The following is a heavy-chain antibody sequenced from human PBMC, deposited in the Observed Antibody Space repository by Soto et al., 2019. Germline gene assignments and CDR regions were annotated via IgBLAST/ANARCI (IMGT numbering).Heavy chain of an antibody. CDR1: GFTFSSYA. J-gene: IGHJ6*03. CDR2: ISSNGGST. Sequence: GGSLRLSCAASGFTFSSYAMHWVRQAPGKGLEYVSAISSNGGSTYYANSVKGRFTISRDNSKNTLYLQMGSLRAEDMAVYYCARDATLLSGYDRGDYYYYYMDVWGKGTTVTVSS. V-gene: IGHV3-64*01. CDR3: ARDATLLSGYDRGDYYYYYMDV. D-gene: IGHD5-12*01.